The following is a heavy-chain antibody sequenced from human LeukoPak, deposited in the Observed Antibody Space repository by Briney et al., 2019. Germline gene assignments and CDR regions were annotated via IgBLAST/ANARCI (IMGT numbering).Heavy chain of an antibody. CDR2: ISAYNGNT. CDR3: ARGGYSYGYLMSYYYYYMDV. V-gene: IGHV1-18*01. D-gene: IGHD5-18*01. Sequence: ASVKVSCKASGYTFTSYGISWVRQAPGQGLEWMGWISAYNGNTNYAQKLQGRVTMTTDTSTSTAYMELRSLRSDDTAVYYCARGGYSYGYLMSYYYYYMDVWGKGTTVTVSS. J-gene: IGHJ6*03. CDR1: GYTFTSYG.